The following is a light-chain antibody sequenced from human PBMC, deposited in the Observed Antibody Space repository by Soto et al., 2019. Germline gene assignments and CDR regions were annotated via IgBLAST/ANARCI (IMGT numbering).Light chain of an antibody. CDR1: TSDVGIYNL. CDR3: SSSAGSRWV. CDR2: EVD. J-gene: IGLJ3*02. Sequence: QSALTQPASVSGSPGQSITISCSGTTSDVGIYNLVSWYQQHPGKAPKLVIYEVDKRPSGVSNRFSGSRSGNTASLTSSGLQSEDEADYYCSSSAGSRWVFGGGTKLTVL. V-gene: IGLV2-23*02.